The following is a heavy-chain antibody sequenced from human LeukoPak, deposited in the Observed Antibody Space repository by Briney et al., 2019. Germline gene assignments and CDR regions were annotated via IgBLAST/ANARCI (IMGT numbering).Heavy chain of an antibody. CDR3: AKGDGGNSILGY. D-gene: IGHD4-23*01. J-gene: IGHJ4*02. CDR1: GFTFSNYA. V-gene: IGHV3-23*01. CDR2: ISDGGGST. Sequence: GGSLRLSCAASGFTFSNYAMTWVRQAPGKGLEWVSFISDGGGSTYYADSVKGRFTVSRDNSKNTMYLQMNSLRAEDTAVYYCAKGDGGNSILGYWGQGTLVTVSS.